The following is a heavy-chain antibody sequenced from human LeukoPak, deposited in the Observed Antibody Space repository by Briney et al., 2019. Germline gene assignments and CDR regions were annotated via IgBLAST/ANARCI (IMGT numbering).Heavy chain of an antibody. CDR2: IKQDGSQK. Sequence: GGSLRLSCAASGFTFSNYWMSWVRQAPGKGMEWLANIKQDGSQKYYVDSVKGRFTISRDNAKNSQYLQKNSLRAEDTAMYYCARIGYSSSSFDDWGQGTRVTVSS. D-gene: IGHD6-6*01. V-gene: IGHV3-7*01. J-gene: IGHJ4*02. CDR3: ARIGYSSSSFDD. CDR1: GFTFSNYW.